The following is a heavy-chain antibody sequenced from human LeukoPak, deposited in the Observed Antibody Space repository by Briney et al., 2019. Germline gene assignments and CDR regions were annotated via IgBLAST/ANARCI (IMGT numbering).Heavy chain of an antibody. CDR1: GFIFSICA. Sequence: PGASLRLSCAASGFIFSICAMSWVRRAPGEGREGVSAITCSGGNTYYADSVKGRFTISRDNSKNTVFMQMNSLRAEDTAVYYCAKWGDYDVLTGYDVSDYWGQGTLVTVSS. V-gene: IGHV3-23*01. CDR2: ITCSGGNT. J-gene: IGHJ4*02. D-gene: IGHD3-9*01. CDR3: AKWGDYDVLTGYDVSDY.